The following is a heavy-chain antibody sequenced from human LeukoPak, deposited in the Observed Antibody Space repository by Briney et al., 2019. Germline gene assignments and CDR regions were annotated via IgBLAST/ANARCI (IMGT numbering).Heavy chain of an antibody. D-gene: IGHD2-15*01. CDR1: GFTFSSYA. Sequence: GGSLRLSCAASGFTFSSYAMSWVRQAPGKGLEWVSAISGSGGSTYYADSVKGRFTISSDNSKNTLYLQMNSLRAEDTAVYYCAKIHQNRVVVGAKGAFDIWGQGTVVTVSS. J-gene: IGHJ3*02. V-gene: IGHV3-23*01. CDR2: ISGSGGST. CDR3: AKIHQNRVVVGAKGAFDI.